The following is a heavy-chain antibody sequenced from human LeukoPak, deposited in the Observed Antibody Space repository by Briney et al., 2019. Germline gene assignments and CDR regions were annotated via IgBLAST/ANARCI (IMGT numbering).Heavy chain of an antibody. D-gene: IGHD4-23*01. J-gene: IGHJ4*02. CDR1: GGSISSSSYY. CDR3: AREQTTVATNLFDY. V-gene: IGHV4-39*07. Sequence: PSETLSLTCTVSGGSISSSSYYWGWIRQPPGKGLEWIGSIYYSGSTYYNPSLKSRVTISVDMSKNQFSLKLSSVTAADTAVYYCAREQTTVATNLFDYWGQGTLVTVSS. CDR2: IYYSGST.